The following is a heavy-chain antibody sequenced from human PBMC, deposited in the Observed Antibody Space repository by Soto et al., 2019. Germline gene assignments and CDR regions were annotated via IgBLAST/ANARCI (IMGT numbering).Heavy chain of an antibody. Sequence: SETLSLTCIVSGESISSSSYYWGWIRQPPGKGLEWIGSIYHSGRTYYNLSLKSRVSISIDTSKNQFSLKLSSVTAADTALYYCARQRTTVVTQAYFDYWGQGALVT. D-gene: IGHD2-21*02. CDR3: ARQRTTVVTQAYFDY. V-gene: IGHV4-39*01. J-gene: IGHJ4*02. CDR2: IYHSGRT. CDR1: GESISSSSYY.